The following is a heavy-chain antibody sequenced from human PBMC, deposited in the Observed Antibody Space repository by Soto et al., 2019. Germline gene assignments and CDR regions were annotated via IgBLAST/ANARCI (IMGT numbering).Heavy chain of an antibody. CDR2: IYYSGST. V-gene: IGHV4-59*08. D-gene: IGHD2-2*01. J-gene: IGHJ6*02. CDR3: ARHVPYCSDTSHCAYGMDV. CDR1: CCSISSYS. Sequence: PSETLTLTYTHSCCSISSYSWSCIRQPTWKGLEWIGYIYYSGSTNYNPSLKSRVTISVDTSKNQFSLKLSSVTAADTAVYYCARHVPYCSDTSHCAYGMDVWGQGTTVTVS.